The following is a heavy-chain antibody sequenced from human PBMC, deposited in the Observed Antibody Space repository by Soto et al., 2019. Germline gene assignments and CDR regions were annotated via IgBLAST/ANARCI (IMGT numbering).Heavy chain of an antibody. D-gene: IGHD6-6*01. CDR1: GASISRREYY. V-gene: IGHV4-30-4*01. Sequence: PAETLSLTCTVSGASISRREYYRRWFRQPPGKGLEWIGYIYYSGSNYYNKSLKSRVTISVDTSKNQFSLKLSSVNAADTAVYYCARESMAASSWFDPWGQGTLVTVSS. J-gene: IGHJ5*02. CDR2: IYYSGSN. CDR3: ARESMAASSWFDP.